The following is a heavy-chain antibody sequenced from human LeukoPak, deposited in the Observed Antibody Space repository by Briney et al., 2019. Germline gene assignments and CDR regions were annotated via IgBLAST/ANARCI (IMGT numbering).Heavy chain of an antibody. CDR2: IYSSGNT. CDR1: GGSFSGYY. CDR3: ARVRYSDSSVLTRKRSYYFDY. V-gene: IGHV4-34*01. D-gene: IGHD3-22*01. Sequence: PSETLSLTCAVYGGSFSGYYWSWIRQPPGKTLEWIGSIYSSGNTYYNPSLKSRVIILIDTAKNHFSLNLTSVTAADTAVYYCARVRYSDSSVLTRKRSYYFDYWGQGTLVTVSS. J-gene: IGHJ4*02.